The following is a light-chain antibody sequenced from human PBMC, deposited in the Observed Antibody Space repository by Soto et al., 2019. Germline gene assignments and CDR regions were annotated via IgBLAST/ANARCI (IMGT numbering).Light chain of an antibody. CDR1: QSVSRSF. CDR2: HAS. Sequence: EIVLTQSPGTLSLSPGEVVTVSCRASQSVSRSFLAWYQQKHGQPPRLLIYHASSRATGIPDRFSGSGSGTDFTLTISRLDPEDLAVYYCQQYASSPQTFGQGTKVEI. J-gene: IGKJ2*01. CDR3: QQYASSPQT. V-gene: IGKV3-20*01.